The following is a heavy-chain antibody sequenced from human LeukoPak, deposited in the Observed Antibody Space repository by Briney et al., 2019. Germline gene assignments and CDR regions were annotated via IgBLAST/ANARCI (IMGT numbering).Heavy chain of an antibody. D-gene: IGHD3-22*01. Sequence: SETLSLTCTVSGGSISSYYWSWIRQPPGKGLEWIGYIYYSGSTNYNPSLKSRVTISVDTSKNQFSLELSSVTAADTAVYYCARGYYDSSGYYSPFDYWGQGTLVTVSS. CDR1: GGSISSYY. CDR2: IYYSGST. J-gene: IGHJ4*02. CDR3: ARGYYDSSGYYSPFDY. V-gene: IGHV4-59*12.